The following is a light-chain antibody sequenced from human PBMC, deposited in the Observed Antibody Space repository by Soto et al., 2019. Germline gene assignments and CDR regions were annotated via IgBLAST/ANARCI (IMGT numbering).Light chain of an antibody. CDR3: QQYGSSPLT. Sequence: PGERVTLSCRASQSVSSSYSTWYQQKPGQAPRFLIYGASYRATGIPDRFSGSGSGTDFTLTISRLEPEDFAVYYCQQYGSSPLTFGGGTKVDIK. J-gene: IGKJ4*01. V-gene: IGKV3-20*01. CDR2: GAS. CDR1: QSVSSSY.